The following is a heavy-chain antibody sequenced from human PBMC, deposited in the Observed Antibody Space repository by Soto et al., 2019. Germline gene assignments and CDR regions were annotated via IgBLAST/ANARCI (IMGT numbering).Heavy chain of an antibody. Sequence: ASVKVSCKASGYTFTGYYMHWVRQAPGQGLEWMGWINPNSGGTNYAQKFQGWVTMTRDTSISTAYMELSRLRSDDTAVYYCAREDYVFWSVYYPYNWSAPGGKGPLVTAPS. D-gene: IGHD3-3*01. CDR2: INPNSGGT. J-gene: IGHJ5*02. CDR1: GYTFTGYY. V-gene: IGHV1-2*04. CDR3: AREDYVFWSVYYPYNWSAP.